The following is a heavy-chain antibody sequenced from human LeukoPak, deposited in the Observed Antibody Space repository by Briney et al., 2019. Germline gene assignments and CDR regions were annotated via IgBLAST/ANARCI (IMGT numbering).Heavy chain of an antibody. CDR1: GGSFSGYY. CDR3: ARAPVAATLNWFDP. CDR2: INRSGST. D-gene: IGHD2-15*01. J-gene: IGHJ5*02. Sequence: SETLSLTCAVYGGSFSGYYWSWIRQPPGKGLEWIGEINRSGSTNYNPSLKSRVTISVDTSKNQFSLKLSSVTAADTAVYYCARAPVAATLNWFDPWGQGTLVTVSS. V-gene: IGHV4-34*01.